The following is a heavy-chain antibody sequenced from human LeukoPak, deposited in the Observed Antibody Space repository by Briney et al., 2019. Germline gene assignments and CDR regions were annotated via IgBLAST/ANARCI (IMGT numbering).Heavy chain of an antibody. J-gene: IGHJ4*02. D-gene: IGHD3-22*01. Sequence: SETLSLTCTVSGGSISSYYWSWFRQPPGKGLEWIGCIHYSGSTNYNPSLKSRVTISVDTSNNQFSLKLSSVTAADTAVYYCARVRDRSSYFYDLDYWGQGTLVTVSS. CDR2: IHYSGST. CDR1: GGSISSYY. V-gene: IGHV4-59*01. CDR3: ARVRDRSSYFYDLDY.